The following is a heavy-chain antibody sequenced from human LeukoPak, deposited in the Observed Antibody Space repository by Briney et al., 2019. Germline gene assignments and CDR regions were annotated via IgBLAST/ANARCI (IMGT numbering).Heavy chain of an antibody. Sequence: GGSLRLSCAASGFTFSSYAMHWVRQAPGKGLEWVAVISYDGSNKYYADSVKGRFTISRDNSKNTLYLQMNSLRAEDTAVYYCARDRLVFSYLRWYYGSGSSFDWGQGTLVTVSS. D-gene: IGHD3-10*01. CDR2: ISYDGSNK. V-gene: IGHV3-30-3*01. CDR3: ARDRLVFSYLRWYYGSGSSFD. CDR1: GFTFSSYA. J-gene: IGHJ4*02.